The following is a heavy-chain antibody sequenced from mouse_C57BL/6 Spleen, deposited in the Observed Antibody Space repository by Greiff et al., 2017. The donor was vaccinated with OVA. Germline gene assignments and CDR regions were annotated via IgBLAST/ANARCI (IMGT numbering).Heavy chain of an antibody. CDR3: ARGGDSSGYPDD. J-gene: IGHJ2*01. V-gene: IGHV1-82*01. CDR1: GYAFSSSW. D-gene: IGHD3-2*02. Sequence: VQLQQSGPELVKPGASVKISCKASGYAFSSSWMNWVKQRPGKGLEWIGRIYPGDGDTNYNGKFKGKATLTADKSSSTAYMQLSSLTSEDSAVYFCARGGDSSGYPDDWGQGTTLTVSS. CDR2: IYPGDGDT.